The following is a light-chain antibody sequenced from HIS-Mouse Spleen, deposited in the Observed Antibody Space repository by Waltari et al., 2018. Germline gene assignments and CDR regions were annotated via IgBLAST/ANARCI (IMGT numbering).Light chain of an antibody. CDR1: SSDVGSYNP. V-gene: IGLV2-23*01. J-gene: IGLJ3*02. CDR3: CSYAGSSTLV. CDR2: EGS. Sequence: QSALTQPAPVSGPPGQSIPISCTGTSSDVGSYNPVSWYQQHPGKAPKLMIYEGSKRPSGVSNRFSGSKSGNTASLTISGLQAEDEADYYCCSYAGSSTLVFGGGTKLTVL.